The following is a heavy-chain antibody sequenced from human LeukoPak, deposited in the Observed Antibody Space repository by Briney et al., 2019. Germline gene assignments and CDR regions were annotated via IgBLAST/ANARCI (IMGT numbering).Heavy chain of an antibody. CDR3: ARDRGRYYDSRGFYWGYYFDS. V-gene: IGHV3-23*01. J-gene: IGHJ4*02. CDR1: GFTFNNYA. Sequence: GGSLRLSCAASGFTFNNYAMTWVRQPPGKGLEWVSTITGTNDATYYAGSVKGRFTISRDNSKDTLYLQMSSVRVDDTAVYYCARDRGRYYDSRGFYWGYYFDSWGQGILVTVST. D-gene: IGHD3-22*01. CDR2: ITGTNDAT.